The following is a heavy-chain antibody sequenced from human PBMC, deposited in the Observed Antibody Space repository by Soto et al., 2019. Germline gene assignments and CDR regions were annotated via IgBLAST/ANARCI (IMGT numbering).Heavy chain of an antibody. CDR2: IGTAGDT. D-gene: IGHD2-15*01. Sequence: GGSLRLSCAASGFTFSSYDMHWVRQGTGKGLEWVSAIGTAGDTYYPGSVKGRFTISRENAKNSLYLQMNSLRAGDTAVYYCARGGYCSSGSCPGTYYGMDVWGQGTTVTVS. CDR3: ARGGYCSSGSCPGTYYGMDV. CDR1: GFTFSSYD. V-gene: IGHV3-13*01. J-gene: IGHJ6*02.